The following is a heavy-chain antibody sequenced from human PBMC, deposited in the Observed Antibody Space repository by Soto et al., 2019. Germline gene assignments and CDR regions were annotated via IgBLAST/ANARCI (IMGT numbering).Heavy chain of an antibody. Sequence: PGESLKISCKGSGYSFTSYWIGWVRQMPGKGLEWMGIIYPGDSDTRYSPSFQGQVTISADKSISTAYLQWSSLKASDTAMYYCARQVSRMSGYDPEPFDYWGQGALVTVSS. V-gene: IGHV5-51*01. CDR1: GYSFTSYW. CDR3: ARQVSRMSGYDPEPFDY. CDR2: IYPGDSDT. J-gene: IGHJ4*02. D-gene: IGHD5-12*01.